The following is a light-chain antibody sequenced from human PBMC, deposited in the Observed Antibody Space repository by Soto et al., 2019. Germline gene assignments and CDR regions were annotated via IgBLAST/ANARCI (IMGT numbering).Light chain of an antibody. CDR2: GAS. Sequence: EILFTYAPSSLCLSPGQRDTVSWRAIQKISSRYLAGYLQHPGQAPRFLIYGASSRATGSPDRFSGSGSGTDFTLPISRLEPEDFAVYYCQQYGGTPPITFGQGTRLEI. V-gene: IGKV3-20*01. J-gene: IGKJ5*01. CDR1: QKISSRY. CDR3: QQYGGTPPIT.